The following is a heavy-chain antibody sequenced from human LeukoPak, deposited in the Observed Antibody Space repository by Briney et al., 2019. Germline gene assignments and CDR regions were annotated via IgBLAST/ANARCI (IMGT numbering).Heavy chain of an antibody. CDR2: VFNNGGT. CDR3: VASYGGYVLDY. D-gene: IGHD5-12*01. V-gene: IGHV4-59*01. CDR1: GGSIGSYH. J-gene: IGHJ4*02. Sequence: SETLSLACSVSGGSIGSYHWNWIRQPSGKGLEWIGIVFNNGGTKHNPSLKSRVAISVDTSKNQFALKLSSVTAADTAVYYCVASYGGYVLDYWGQGALVIVSS.